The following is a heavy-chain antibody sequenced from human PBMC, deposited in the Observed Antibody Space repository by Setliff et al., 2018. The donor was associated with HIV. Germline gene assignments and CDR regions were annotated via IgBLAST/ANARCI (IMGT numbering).Heavy chain of an antibody. CDR1: DGSFSSDY. V-gene: IGHV4-59*01. Sequence: SETLSLTCTVSDGSFSSDYWTWIRQTPGKGLEWIGYIYYSESTKYNPSLTSQVTISVDTSKNHFSLKLTSVTAADTAVYYCARAEMATIVAFDIWGQGTMVTVSS. J-gene: IGHJ3*02. D-gene: IGHD5-12*01. CDR2: IYYSEST. CDR3: ARAEMATIVAFDI.